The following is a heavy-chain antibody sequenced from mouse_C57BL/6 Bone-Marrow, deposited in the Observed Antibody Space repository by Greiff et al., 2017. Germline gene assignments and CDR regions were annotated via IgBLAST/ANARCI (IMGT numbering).Heavy chain of an antibody. Sequence: VQLQESGPGLVAPSQSLSITCTVSGFSFTSYGVHWVRQPPGKGLEWLVVIWSDGSTTYNSALKSRLSISKDNSKSQVFLKMNSLQTDDTAMYYCARQGYYGFYAMDYWGQGTSVTVSS. V-gene: IGHV2-6-1*01. J-gene: IGHJ4*01. CDR3: ARQGYYGFYAMDY. CDR1: GFSFTSYG. CDR2: IWSDGST. D-gene: IGHD1-1*01.